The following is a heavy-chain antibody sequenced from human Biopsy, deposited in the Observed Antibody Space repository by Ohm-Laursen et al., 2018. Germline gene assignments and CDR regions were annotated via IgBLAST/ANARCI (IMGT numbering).Heavy chain of an antibody. V-gene: IGHV3-11*01. CDR3: ARLSTLFGVADFTDD. D-gene: IGHD3-3*01. CDR2: ISGGGTI. J-gene: IGHJ4*02. Sequence: SLRLSCTASGFSFSDYHMRWIRQAPGRGLEWVSYISGGGTIYYGDSMKGRVTISRDNAKNSLYLQMHSLRAEDTAVYYCARLSTLFGVADFTDDWGQGTLVTVSS. CDR1: GFSFSDYH.